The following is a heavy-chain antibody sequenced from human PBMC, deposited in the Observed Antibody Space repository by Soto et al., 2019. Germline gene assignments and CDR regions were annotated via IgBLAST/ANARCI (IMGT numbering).Heavy chain of an antibody. CDR1: GGSISSYY. CDR2: IYYSGST. V-gene: IGHV4-59*01. Sequence: SETLSLTCTVSGGSISSYYWSWIRQPPGKGLEWIGYIYYSGSTNYNPSLKSRVTISVDTSKNQFSLKLSSVTAADTAVYYCAGRASGEGADYQFHGFDAWGQGTLVTVSS. CDR3: AGRASGEGADYQFHGFDA. J-gene: IGHJ5*01. D-gene: IGHD1-26*01.